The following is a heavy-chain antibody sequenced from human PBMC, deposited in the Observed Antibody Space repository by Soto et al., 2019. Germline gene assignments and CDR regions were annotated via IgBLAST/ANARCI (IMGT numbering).Heavy chain of an antibody. J-gene: IGHJ5*02. CDR2: IYYSGST. Sequence: SETPSLTCTVSGGSMSSYYWSWIRQPPGKGLEWIGYIYYSGSTNYNPSLKSRVTISVDTSKKQFSLKLSSVTAADTAVYYCASWGVYCTSTSCFERWFDPWGQGILVTVSS. V-gene: IGHV4-59*08. CDR3: ASWGVYCTSTSCFERWFDP. CDR1: GGSMSSYY. D-gene: IGHD2-2*01.